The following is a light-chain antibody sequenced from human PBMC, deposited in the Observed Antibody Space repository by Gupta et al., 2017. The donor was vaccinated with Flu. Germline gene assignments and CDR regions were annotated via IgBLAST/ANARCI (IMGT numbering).Light chain of an antibody. Sequence: GQTARITCSGDKSGYKSTSWYQQNEGQPRFVVIYKDNKRTAATPDRFSGYTSATTATLTIGGAQTMDEDDYYCQVWDNNIVIFGGGTKVTVL. CDR1: KSGYKS. CDR3: QVWDNNIVI. CDR2: KDN. J-gene: IGLJ2*01. V-gene: IGLV3-1*01.